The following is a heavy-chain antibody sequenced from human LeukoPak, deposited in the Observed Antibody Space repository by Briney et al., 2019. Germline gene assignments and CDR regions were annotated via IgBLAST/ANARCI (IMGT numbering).Heavy chain of an antibody. J-gene: IGHJ4*02. D-gene: IGHD3-9*01. CDR2: INPNSGGT. Sequence: ASVKVSCKASGYTFTGYYMHWVRQAPGQGLEWMGWINPNSGGTNYAQKFQGWVTMTRDTSISTAYMELSRLRSDDTAVYYCARDVEGMYYDILTGYSDYWGQGTLVTVSS. V-gene: IGHV1-2*04. CDR1: GYTFTGYY. CDR3: ARDVEGMYYDILTGYSDY.